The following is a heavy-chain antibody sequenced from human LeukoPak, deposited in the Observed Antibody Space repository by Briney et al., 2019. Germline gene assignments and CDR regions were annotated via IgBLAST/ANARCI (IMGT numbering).Heavy chain of an antibody. CDR3: ARDYYDSSGYPFCDY. CDR2: IYTSGST. V-gene: IGHV4-4*07. CDR1: GGSISSYY. D-gene: IGHD3-22*01. J-gene: IGHJ4*02. Sequence: SETLSLTCTGSGGSISSYYWSWIRQPAGKGLEWIGRIYTSGSTTYNPSLKSRLTMSADTSKNQLSLKLSSVTAADTAVYYCARDYYDSSGYPFCDYWGQGTLVTVSS.